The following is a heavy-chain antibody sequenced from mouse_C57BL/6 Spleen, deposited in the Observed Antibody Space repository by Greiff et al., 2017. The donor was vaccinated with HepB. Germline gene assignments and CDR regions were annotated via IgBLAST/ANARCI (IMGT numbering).Heavy chain of an antibody. CDR1: GFTFSSYA. CDR3: ASSTVAPFDY. J-gene: IGHJ2*01. Sequence: EVQLQESGGGLVKPGGSLKLSCAASGFTFSSYAMSWVRQTPEKRLEWVATISDGGSYTYYPDNVKGRFTISRDNAKNNLYLQMSHLKSEDTAMYYCASSTVAPFDYWGQGTTLTVSS. D-gene: IGHD1-1*01. CDR2: ISDGGSYT. V-gene: IGHV5-4*01.